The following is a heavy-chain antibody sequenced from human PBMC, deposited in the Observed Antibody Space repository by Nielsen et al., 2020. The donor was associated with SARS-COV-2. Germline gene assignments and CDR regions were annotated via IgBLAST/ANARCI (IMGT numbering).Heavy chain of an antibody. CDR1: GFTFDDYT. D-gene: IGHD3-22*01. Sequence: GESLKISCAASGFTFDDYTMHWVRQAPGKGLEWVSLISWDGGSTYYADSVKGRFTISRDNSKNTLYLQMNSLRAEDTAVYYCAKAQYYYDSSGLALDYWGQGTTVTVSS. J-gene: IGHJ4*03. V-gene: IGHV3-43*01. CDR2: ISWDGGST. CDR3: AKAQYYYDSSGLALDY.